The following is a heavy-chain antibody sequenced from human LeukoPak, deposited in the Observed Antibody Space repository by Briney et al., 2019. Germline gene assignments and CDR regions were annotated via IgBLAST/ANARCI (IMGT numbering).Heavy chain of an antibody. J-gene: IGHJ6*03. Sequence: GGPLRLSCAASGFIFSSYAMSGVRQAPGKGLEWVSAITGSGGRTYYAHPVKGRFTISRDNSKNTLFLQMNRLTAEDTAVYYCAKDPSSSYYFYMDVWGKGTTVTVSS. D-gene: IGHD3-16*02. CDR1: GFIFSSYA. CDR3: AKDPSSSYYFYMDV. V-gene: IGHV3-23*01. CDR2: ITGSGGRT.